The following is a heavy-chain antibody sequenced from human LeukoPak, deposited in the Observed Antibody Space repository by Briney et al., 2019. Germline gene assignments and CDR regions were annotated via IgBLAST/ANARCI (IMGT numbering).Heavy chain of an antibody. Sequence: ASVKVSCKASGYTFTSYDINWVRQATGQGLEWMGWMNPNSGHTGYAQKFQGRVAMTRNTSISTAYMELSSLRSEDTAVYYCARGPFGSGSCDYWGQGTLVTVSS. J-gene: IGHJ4*02. D-gene: IGHD3-10*01. CDR1: GYTFTSYD. CDR2: MNPNSGHT. CDR3: ARGPFGSGSCDY. V-gene: IGHV1-8*01.